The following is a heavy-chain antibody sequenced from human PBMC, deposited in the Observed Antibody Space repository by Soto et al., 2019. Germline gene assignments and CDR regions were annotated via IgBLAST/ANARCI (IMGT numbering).Heavy chain of an antibody. J-gene: IGHJ4*02. Sequence: PSETLSLTCPVSGGSISSYYWSWIRQPPGKGLEWIGYIYYSGSTNYNPSLKSRVTISVDTSKNQFSLKLSSVTAADTAVYYCARELTYSSGWQTDYYFDYWGQGTLVTVSS. CDR2: IYYSGST. CDR3: ARELTYSSGWQTDYYFDY. CDR1: GGSISSYY. V-gene: IGHV4-59*01. D-gene: IGHD6-19*01.